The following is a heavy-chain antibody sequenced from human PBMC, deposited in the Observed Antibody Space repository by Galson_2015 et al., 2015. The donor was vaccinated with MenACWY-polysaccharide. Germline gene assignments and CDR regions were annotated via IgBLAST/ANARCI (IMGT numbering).Heavy chain of an antibody. CDR1: DYSIRSGYF. D-gene: IGHD1-26*01. CDR3: ARVEKYSGSYYILH. V-gene: IGHV4-38-2*01. J-gene: IGHJ4*02. CDR2: IYHSGST. Sequence: SETLSLTCAVSDYSIRSGYFWGWIRQPPGKGLEWIASIYHSGSTYYNPSLKSRVTISVDTSKNQFSLELSSVTAADTAVYYCARVEKYSGSYYILHWGQGTLVTVSS.